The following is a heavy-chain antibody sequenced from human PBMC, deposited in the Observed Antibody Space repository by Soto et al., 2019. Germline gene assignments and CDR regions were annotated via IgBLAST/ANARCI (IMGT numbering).Heavy chain of an antibody. J-gene: IGHJ4*02. CDR2: FDPEDGET. Sequence: ASGKVSCKVSGYTLTDLSRQWGRPASGKRIEWMGGFDPEDGETIYAQKFQGRVTMTEDTATDTAYMELSSLRSEDTAVYYCATHRSGRFLEWLPEGSLGYWGQGTLVTVSS. CDR3: ATHRSGRFLEWLPEGSLGY. V-gene: IGHV1-24*01. D-gene: IGHD3-3*01. CDR1: GYTLTDLS.